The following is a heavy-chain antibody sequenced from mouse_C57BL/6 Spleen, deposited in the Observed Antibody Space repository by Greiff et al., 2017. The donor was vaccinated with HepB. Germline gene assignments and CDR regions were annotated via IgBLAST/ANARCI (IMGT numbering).Heavy chain of an antibody. V-gene: IGHV7-3*01. CDR1: GFTFTDYY. Sequence: EVMLVESGGGLVQPGGSLSLSCAASGFTFTDYYMSWVRQPPGKALEWLGFIRNKANGYTTEYSASVKGRFTISRDNSQSILCLQMNALRAEDSATYYCARYGPYYRYFDVWGTGTTVTVSS. J-gene: IGHJ1*03. CDR3: ARYGPYYRYFDV. CDR2: IRNKANGYTT. D-gene: IGHD2-12*01.